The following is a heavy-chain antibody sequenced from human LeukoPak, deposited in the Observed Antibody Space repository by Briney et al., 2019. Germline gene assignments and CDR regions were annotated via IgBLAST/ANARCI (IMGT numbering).Heavy chain of an antibody. D-gene: IGHD3-22*01. CDR3: AREGSSGYYPY. V-gene: IGHV3-30*03. J-gene: IGHJ4*02. CDR2: ISYDGSEK. Sequence: GGSLRLSCTVSGFSFSGNCMSWVRKAPGKGLEWVAIISYDGSEKHYADPVKGRFTISRDNSKNTLYLQMNSLRAEDTAVYYCAREGSSGYYPYWGQGILVTVSS. CDR1: GFSFSGNC.